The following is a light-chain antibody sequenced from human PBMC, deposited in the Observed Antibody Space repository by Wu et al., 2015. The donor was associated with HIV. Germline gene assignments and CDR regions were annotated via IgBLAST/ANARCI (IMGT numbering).Light chain of an antibody. CDR1: ECYQKY. V-gene: IGKV3-7*02. CDR3: QQADSFPLT. CDR2: CI. Sequence: TLSCRAESECYQKYLAWYQXKLGHGVPRLLIVWCIHQGTGIPDRFSGSGSGTDFTLTINSLQPEDFATYHCQQADSFPLTFGPGTKVDIK. J-gene: IGKJ3*01.